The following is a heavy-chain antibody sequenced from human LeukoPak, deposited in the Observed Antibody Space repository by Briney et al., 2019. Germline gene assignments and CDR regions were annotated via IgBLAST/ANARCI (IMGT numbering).Heavy chain of an antibody. V-gene: IGHV4-4*07. CDR1: GGSISSYY. Sequence: PSETLSLTCTVSGGSISSYYWSWIRQPAGKGLEWIGRIYTSGSTNYNPSLKSRVTMSVDTSKNQFSLKLSSVTAADTAVYYCARDYEYYYGSGSYLAWFDPWGQGTLVTVSS. CDR2: IYTSGST. J-gene: IGHJ5*02. D-gene: IGHD3-10*01. CDR3: ARDYEYYYGSGSYLAWFDP.